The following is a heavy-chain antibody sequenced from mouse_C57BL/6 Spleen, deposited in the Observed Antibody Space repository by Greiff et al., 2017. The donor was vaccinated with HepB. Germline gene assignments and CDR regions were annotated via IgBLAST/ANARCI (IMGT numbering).Heavy chain of an antibody. CDR2: ISSGGDYI. CDR1: GFTFSSYA. J-gene: IGHJ3*01. Sequence: EVKLVESGEGLVKPGGSLKLSCAASGFTFSSYAMSWVRQTPEKRLEWVAYISSGGDYIYYADTVKGRFTISRDNARNTLYLQMSSLKSEDTAMYYCTRVGSSSSFAYWGQGTLVTVSA. D-gene: IGHD1-1*01. CDR3: TRVGSSSSFAY. V-gene: IGHV5-9-1*02.